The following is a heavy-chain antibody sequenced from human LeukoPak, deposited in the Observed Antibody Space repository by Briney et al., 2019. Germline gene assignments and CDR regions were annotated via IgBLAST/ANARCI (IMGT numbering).Heavy chain of an antibody. CDR1: GFTFSSYG. CDR3: ARDQVGAADY. D-gene: IGHD1-26*01. V-gene: IGHV3-23*01. Sequence: GGSLRLSCAASGFTFSSYGMSWVRQAPGKGLEWVSAISGSGGSTYYADSVKGRFTISRDNAKNSLYLQMNSLRAEDTAVYYCARDQVGAADYWGQGTLVTVSS. J-gene: IGHJ4*02. CDR2: ISGSGGST.